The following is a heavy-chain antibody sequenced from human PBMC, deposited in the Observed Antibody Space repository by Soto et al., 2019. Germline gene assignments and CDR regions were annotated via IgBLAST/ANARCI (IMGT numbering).Heavy chain of an antibody. Sequence: QVQLRESGPGPVKPSGTLSLSCTVSGGSISSTNWWTWVRQSPGKGLEWIGEIYHTGSTTYNPSLRGRVTMSVDKSNNQFSLKLRYVTAADMAMYYCATLPPRIELAVLPIPTWGQGTLVTVSA. CDR1: GGSISSTNW. CDR3: ATLPPRIELAVLPIPT. J-gene: IGHJ5*02. CDR2: IYHTGST. V-gene: IGHV4-4*02. D-gene: IGHD2-8*02.